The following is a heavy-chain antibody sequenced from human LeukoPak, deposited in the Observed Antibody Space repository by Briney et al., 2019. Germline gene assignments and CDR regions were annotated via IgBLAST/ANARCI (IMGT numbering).Heavy chain of an antibody. V-gene: IGHV1-69*04. D-gene: IGHD3-22*01. CDR3: ARVVDDSRSDYFDY. Sequence: GASVKVSCKASRGTFSSYAISWLRQAPGQGLEWMGRIIPILGIANYAQKFQGRVTITADKSTSTAYMELSSLRSEDTAVYYCARVVDDSRSDYFDYWGQGTLVTVSS. CDR2: IIPILGIA. J-gene: IGHJ4*02. CDR1: RGTFSSYA.